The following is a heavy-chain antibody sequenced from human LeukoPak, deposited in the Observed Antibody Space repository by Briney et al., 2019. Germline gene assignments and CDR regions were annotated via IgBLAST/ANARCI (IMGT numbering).Heavy chain of an antibody. J-gene: IGHJ4*02. CDR3: AREITGARPFDY. V-gene: IGHV4-4*07. CDR2: ISASGST. Sequence: SETLSLTCTVSNGSISIYYWSWVRQPAGKGLEWIGRISASGSTNYNPSLKSRVTMSVDTSKNQFSLKLSSVTAADTAVYYCAREITGARPFDYWGQGTLVTVSS. CDR1: NGSISIYY. D-gene: IGHD3-16*01.